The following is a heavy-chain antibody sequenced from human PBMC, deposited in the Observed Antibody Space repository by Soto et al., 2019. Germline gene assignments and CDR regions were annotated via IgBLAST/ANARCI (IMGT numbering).Heavy chain of an antibody. CDR3: ARGPYGSGGSELDH. V-gene: IGHV1-3*01. J-gene: IGHJ4*02. Sequence: QVHLVQSGAEVKKPGASVKVSCKASGYSFSSYVLHWVRQAPGERPEWMGWIHAGTGGTKYSQVFQGRVAMTRDTSAPTAYIELNSLRSEDTAVYFCARGPYGSGGSELDHWGQGTLVTVSS. D-gene: IGHD3-10*01. CDR2: IHAGTGGT. CDR1: GYSFSSYV.